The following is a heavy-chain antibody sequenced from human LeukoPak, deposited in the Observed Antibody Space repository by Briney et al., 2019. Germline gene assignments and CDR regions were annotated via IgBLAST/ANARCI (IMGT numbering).Heavy chain of an antibody. V-gene: IGHV1-46*01. Sequence: ASVKVSCKASGYTFTSYYMHWVRQAPGQGLEWMGIINPSGGSTSYAQRFRGRVTMTRDTSTSTVYMELSSLRSEDTAVYYCAIRGGRLEYFDYWGQGTLVTVSS. D-gene: IGHD1-1*01. J-gene: IGHJ4*02. CDR2: INPSGGST. CDR3: AIRGGRLEYFDY. CDR1: GYTFTSYY.